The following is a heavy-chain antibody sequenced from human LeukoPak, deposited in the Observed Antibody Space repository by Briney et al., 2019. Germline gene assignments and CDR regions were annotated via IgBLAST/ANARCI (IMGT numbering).Heavy chain of an antibody. Sequence: GSSVKVSCKASGGTFSSYAISWVRQAPGQGLEWMGRIIPILGIANYAQKFQGRVTITADKSTSTAYMEVSSLRSEDTAVYYCARGPSSNGFFYYFDYWGQGTLVTVSS. CDR1: GGTFSSYA. CDR3: ARGPSSNGFFYYFDY. D-gene: IGHD6-19*01. V-gene: IGHV1-69*04. J-gene: IGHJ4*02. CDR2: IIPILGIA.